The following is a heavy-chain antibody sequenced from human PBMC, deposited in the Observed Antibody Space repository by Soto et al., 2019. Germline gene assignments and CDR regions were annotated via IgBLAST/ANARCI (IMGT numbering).Heavy chain of an antibody. CDR1: GYSFTNYW. J-gene: IGHJ6*02. CDR3: ASGSGSPNYYYPMDV. D-gene: IGHD3-10*01. Sequence: VESLKISCHGSGYSFTNYWIDWVRQMPGKGLEWVGIIYVGASSTRYSPSFQGQVTISADKSISTAYLQWSSLKVSDTAIYYCASGSGSPNYYYPMDVWGQGTTVTVSS. V-gene: IGHV5-51*01. CDR2: IYVGASST.